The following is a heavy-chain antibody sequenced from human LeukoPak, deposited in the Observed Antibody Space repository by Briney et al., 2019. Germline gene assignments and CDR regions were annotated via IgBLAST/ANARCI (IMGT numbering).Heavy chain of an antibody. CDR2: ISTSGTT. CDR1: GGSISSSY. J-gene: IGHJ5*02. D-gene: IGHD1-26*01. V-gene: IGHV4-4*07. CDR3: ARDMGGGWFDP. Sequence: PSETLSLTCSISGGSISSSYWSWLRQPAGKGLEWIGRISTSGTTNYSPSLKGRLTMSIDTSKKQFSLSLRSVTAADTAMHYCARDMGGGWFDPWGQGALVTVSS.